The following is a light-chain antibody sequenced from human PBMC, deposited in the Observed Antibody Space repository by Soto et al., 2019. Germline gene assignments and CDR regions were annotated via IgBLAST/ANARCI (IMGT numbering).Light chain of an antibody. Sequence: QSVLTQPPSASGSPGQSVTISCTRTSSDVGGYNYVSWYQQHPGKAPKLMIYEVSKRPSGVPDRFSGSKSGNTASLTVSGLQAEDEADYYCSSYAGSNNFNVVFGGGTKVTVL. CDR3: SSYAGSNNFNVV. CDR2: EVS. J-gene: IGLJ2*01. CDR1: SSDVGGYNY. V-gene: IGLV2-8*01.